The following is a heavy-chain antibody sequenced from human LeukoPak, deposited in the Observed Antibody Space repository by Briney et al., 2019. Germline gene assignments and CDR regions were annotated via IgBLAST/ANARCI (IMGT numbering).Heavy chain of an antibody. CDR2: IYPDDSQT. D-gene: IGHD5-18*01. CDR3: AKSFSAARAVTVNFDY. V-gene: IGHV5-51*01. Sequence: GESLKISCKGSGYTFSNYWIGWVRQMPRKGLEWMGIIYPDDSQTRYSPSFQGQVTISADKSTNTAYLQWSSLKAADSAIYYCAKSFSAARAVTVNFDYWGQGTLVTVSS. J-gene: IGHJ4*02. CDR1: GYTFSNYW.